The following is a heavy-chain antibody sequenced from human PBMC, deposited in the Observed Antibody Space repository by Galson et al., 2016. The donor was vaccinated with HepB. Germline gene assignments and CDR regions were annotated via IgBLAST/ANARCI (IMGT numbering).Heavy chain of an antibody. V-gene: IGHV2-5*01. CDR2: IYWNDDE. CDR3: ARSRFLTYDFDF. CDR1: GFSLNSSGVG. Sequence: PALVKPTQTLTLTCTFSGFSLNSSGVGVGWIRQPPRKALEWLALIYWNDDERYSPSLKNRLTITKDTSKNQVVLTMTNMGPVDTATYYCARSRFLTYDFDFWGQGTLVTVSS. J-gene: IGHJ4*02. D-gene: IGHD3-3*01.